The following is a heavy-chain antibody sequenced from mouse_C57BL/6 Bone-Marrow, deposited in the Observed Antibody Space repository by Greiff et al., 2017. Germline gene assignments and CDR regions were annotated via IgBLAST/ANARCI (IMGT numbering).Heavy chain of an antibody. CDR2: INPNNGGT. J-gene: IGHJ1*03. Sequence: EVQLQQSGPELVKPGASVKISCKASGYTFTDYYMNWVKQSHGKSLEWIGDINPNNGGTSYNQKFKGKATLTVDKSSCTAYMELRSLTSEDSAVYYCARRKGQIYYDYDEEDWYFDVWGTGTTVTVSS. CDR1: GYTFTDYY. V-gene: IGHV1-26*01. CDR3: ARRKGQIYYDYDEEDWYFDV. D-gene: IGHD2-4*01.